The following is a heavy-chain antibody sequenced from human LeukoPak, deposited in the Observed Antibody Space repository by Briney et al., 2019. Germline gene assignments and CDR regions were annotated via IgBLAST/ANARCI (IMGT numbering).Heavy chain of an antibody. CDR2: IYYSGST. Sequence: PSETLSLTCTVSGGSISSGGYFWSWIRQHPGEGLEWIGYIYYSGSTYYNPSLKGRVTISVDTSKNQFSLRLSSVTAADAAIYYCASVSYDTSLKHWGQGTLVTVSS. J-gene: IGHJ1*01. CDR3: ASVSYDTSLKH. V-gene: IGHV4-31*03. D-gene: IGHD3-22*01. CDR1: GGSISSGGYF.